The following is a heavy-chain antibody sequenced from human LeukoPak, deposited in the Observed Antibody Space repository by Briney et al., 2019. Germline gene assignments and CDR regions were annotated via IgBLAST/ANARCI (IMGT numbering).Heavy chain of an antibody. J-gene: IGHJ4*02. V-gene: IGHV3-74*01. D-gene: IGHD5-18*01. CDR3: ARASANNYGLFDY. CDR1: GFSFISYW. Sequence: GGSLRLSCGASGFSFISYWMHWVRQTPEKRLVWVSYIDPYGGDTNYADSVRGRFTISRDNAKNTLYLQMSSLRADDTAVYYCARASANNYGLFDYWGQGTLVTVSS. CDR2: IDPYGGDT.